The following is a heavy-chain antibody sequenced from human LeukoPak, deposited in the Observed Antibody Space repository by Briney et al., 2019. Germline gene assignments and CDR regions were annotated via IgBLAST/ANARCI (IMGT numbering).Heavy chain of an antibody. CDR2: IHFTGST. V-gene: IGHV4-31*03. CDR3: ARATTATTGFGYFDS. Sequence: SQTLSLTCTVSDDSLISGTYYWNWIRQYPGKGLEWVGYIHFTGSTDYSPSLKSRGTILVDKSKNHFSLNVNSVTAADTAVYYCARATTATTGFGYFDSWGQGALATVSS. CDR1: DDSLISGTYY. J-gene: IGHJ4*02. D-gene: IGHD4-17*01.